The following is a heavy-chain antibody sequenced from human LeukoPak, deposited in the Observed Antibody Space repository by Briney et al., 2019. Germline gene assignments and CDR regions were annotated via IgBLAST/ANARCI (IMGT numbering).Heavy chain of an antibody. CDR1: GYSISSGYY. J-gene: IGHJ4*02. V-gene: IGHV3-23*01. Sequence: PSETLSLTCTVSGYSISSGYYWGWIRQPPGKGLEWVSAISGSGGSTYYADSVKGRFTISRDNSKNTLYLQMNSLRAEDTAVYYCAKGDTTWELPHDYWGQGTLVTVSS. D-gene: IGHD1-26*01. CDR2: ISGSGGST. CDR3: AKGDTTWELPHDY.